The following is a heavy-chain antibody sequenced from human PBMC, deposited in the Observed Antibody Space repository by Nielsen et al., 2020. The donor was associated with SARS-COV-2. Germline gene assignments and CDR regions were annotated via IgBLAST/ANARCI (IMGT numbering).Heavy chain of an antibody. J-gene: IGHJ4*02. CDR2: IYYSGST. Sequence: ESLKISCAASGFTFSDYYMSWIRQPPGKGLEWIGYIYYSGSTNYNPSLKSRVTISVDTSKNQFSLKLSSVTAADTAVYYCARAGSRYFDYWGQGTLVTVSS. D-gene: IGHD3-10*01. V-gene: IGHV4-59*08. CDR3: ARAGSRYFDY. CDR1: GFTFSDYY.